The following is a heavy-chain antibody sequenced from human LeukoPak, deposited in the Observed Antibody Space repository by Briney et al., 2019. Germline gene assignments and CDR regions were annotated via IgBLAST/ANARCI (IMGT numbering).Heavy chain of an antibody. J-gene: IGHJ6*03. CDR2: IRSEAYGGTT. V-gene: IGHV3-49*04. Sequence: GGSLRLSCTASGFTFGDYAMSWVRQAPGKGLEWVGFIRSEAYGGTTEYAASVKGRFTISRDDSKSIAYLQMNSLKTEDTAVYYCTRAPYSDFWSGYFTYYYYYRDVWGKGTTVTVSS. D-gene: IGHD3-3*01. CDR3: TRAPYSDFWSGYFTYYYYYRDV. CDR1: GFTFGDYA.